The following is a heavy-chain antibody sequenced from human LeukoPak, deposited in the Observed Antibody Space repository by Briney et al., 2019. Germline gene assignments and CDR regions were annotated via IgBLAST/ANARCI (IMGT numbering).Heavy chain of an antibody. V-gene: IGHV3-23*01. Sequence: PGGSLRLSCAASGFTFSSYAMSWVRQAPGKGLEWVSAISGSGGSTYYADSVKSRFTISRDNSKNTLYLQMNSLRAEDTAVYYCAKFTGHYYYDSSGYPDYWGQGTLVTVSS. CDR1: GFTFSSYA. CDR2: ISGSGGST. CDR3: AKFTGHYYYDSSGYPDY. J-gene: IGHJ4*02. D-gene: IGHD3-22*01.